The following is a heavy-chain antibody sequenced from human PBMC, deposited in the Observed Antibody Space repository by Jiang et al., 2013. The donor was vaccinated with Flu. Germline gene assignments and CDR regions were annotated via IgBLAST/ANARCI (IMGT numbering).Heavy chain of an antibody. CDR3: ASPRVGATGGLLI. V-gene: IGHV3-48*01. Sequence: VQLLESGGGLVQPGGSLRLSCAASGFTFSSYSMNWVRQAPGKGLEWVSYISSSSSTIYYADSVKGRFTISRDNAKNSLYLQMNSLRAEDTAVYYCASPRVGATGGLLIWGQGTLVTVSS. D-gene: IGHD1-26*01. J-gene: IGHJ4*02. CDR2: ISSSSSTI. CDR1: GFTFSSYS.